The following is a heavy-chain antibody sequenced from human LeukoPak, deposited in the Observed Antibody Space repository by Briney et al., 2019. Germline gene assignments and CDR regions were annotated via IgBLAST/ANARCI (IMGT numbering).Heavy chain of an antibody. CDR2: VNPNSGVT. CDR3: ARQWLPNGYFDY. CDR1: GYTFTAYF. Sequence: ASVKVSCKASGYTFTAYFMHWVRQAPGQGLEWMGRVNPNSGVTNSIQKSQGRVTMTRDTSISTAYMELSGLRSDDTAVYYCARQWLPNGYFDYWGQGTLVTVSS. V-gene: IGHV1-2*06. D-gene: IGHD6-19*01. J-gene: IGHJ4*02.